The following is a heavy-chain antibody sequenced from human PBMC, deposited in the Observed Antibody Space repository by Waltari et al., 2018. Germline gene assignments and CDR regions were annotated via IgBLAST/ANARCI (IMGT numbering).Heavy chain of an antibody. CDR1: GFTCSTNN. CDR2: ILYDGSNT. D-gene: IGHD6-6*01. Sequence: QVQLVESGGGVVPPGRSCRLYCAASGFTCSTNNMHWVRQAPGKGLEWVALILYDGSNTYYADSVKGRFTISRDNSKNTLYLQMNSLRPDDRAVYYCTRGSTTAARCMDSWGQGTLVTVSS. V-gene: IGHV3-30*01. J-gene: IGHJ4*02. CDR3: TRGSTTAARCMDS.